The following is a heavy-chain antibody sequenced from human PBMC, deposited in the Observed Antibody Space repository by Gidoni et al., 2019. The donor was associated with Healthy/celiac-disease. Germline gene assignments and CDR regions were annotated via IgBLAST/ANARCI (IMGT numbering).Heavy chain of an antibody. Sequence: EVQLVESGGGLVQPGGSLRLSCAASGFTFSSYSMNWVRQAPGKGLEWVSYISSSSSTIYYADSVKGRFTISRDNAKNSLYLQMNSLRAEDTAVYYCARDAVVQPKPNWFDPWGQGTLVTVSS. D-gene: IGHD1-1*01. J-gene: IGHJ5*02. V-gene: IGHV3-48*01. CDR2: ISSSSSTI. CDR1: GFTFSSYS. CDR3: ARDAVVQPKPNWFDP.